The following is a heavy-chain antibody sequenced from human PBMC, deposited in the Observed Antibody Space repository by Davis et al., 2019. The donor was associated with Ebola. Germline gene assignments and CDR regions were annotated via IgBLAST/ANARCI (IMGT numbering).Heavy chain of an antibody. J-gene: IGHJ6*02. D-gene: IGHD6-19*01. Sequence: MPGGSLRLSCTVSGGSISSSGYYWGWIRQPPGKGLEWIGSINYSGSTYYNPSLKSRVTISVDTSKNQFSLKLTSVTAADTAVYYCARQEAGLDVWGQGTTVTVSS. V-gene: IGHV4-39*01. CDR2: INYSGST. CDR3: ARQEAGLDV. CDR1: GGSISSSGYY.